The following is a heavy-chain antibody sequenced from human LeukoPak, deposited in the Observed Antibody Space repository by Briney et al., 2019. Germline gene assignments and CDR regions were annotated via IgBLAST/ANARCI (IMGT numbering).Heavy chain of an antibody. CDR2: IYTSGST. D-gene: IGHD6-6*01. CDR1: GGSISSYY. Sequence: ETLSLTCTVSGGSISSYYWSWIRQPAGKGLEWIGRIYTSGSTNYNPSLKSRVTMSVDTSKNQFSLKLSSVTAADTAVYYCARDYSYFEYSSSNHSNWFDPWGQGTLVTVSS. J-gene: IGHJ5*02. CDR3: ARDYSYFEYSSSNHSNWFDP. V-gene: IGHV4-4*07.